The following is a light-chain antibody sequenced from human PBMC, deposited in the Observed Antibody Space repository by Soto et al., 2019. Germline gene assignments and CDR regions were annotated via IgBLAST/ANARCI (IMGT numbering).Light chain of an antibody. Sequence: QAVVTQEPSFSVSPGGTVTLTCGLSSGSVSASYYPTWYQQTPGQAPRTLIYSTNTRSSGVPDRFSGSILENKAALTITGAQADDESDYYCVLYMGGGISMFGGGTKVTVL. J-gene: IGLJ3*02. V-gene: IGLV8-61*01. CDR2: STN. CDR1: SGSVSASYY. CDR3: VLYMGGGISM.